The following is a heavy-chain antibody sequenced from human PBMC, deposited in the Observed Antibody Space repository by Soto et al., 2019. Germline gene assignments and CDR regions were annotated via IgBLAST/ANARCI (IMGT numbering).Heavy chain of an antibody. CDR3: AQKGRDGRAYSFDY. Sequence: QLQLQESGPGLVKPSETLSLTCTVSGGSISSSSYYWGWIRQPPGKGLEWIGSIYYSGSTYYNPSLKSRVTVSVDTSKNQFSLKLSAVTAADTAVYSCAQKGRDGRAYSFDYWGQGTLVTVSS. V-gene: IGHV4-39*01. CDR1: GGSISSSSYY. CDR2: IYYSGST. J-gene: IGHJ4*02.